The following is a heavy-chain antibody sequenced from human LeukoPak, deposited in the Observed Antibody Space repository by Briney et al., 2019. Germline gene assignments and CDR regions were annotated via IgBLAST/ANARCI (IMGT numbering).Heavy chain of an antibody. V-gene: IGHV3-74*01. Sequence: GGSLRLSWAASGFTFSSYWMHWVRQAPGKGLVWVSGINSDGSSTSYAASVKGRFTISRDNAKNTLYLQMNSLRAEDTAVYYCARAVNRVTNQYYYYYYGMDVWGQGTTVTVSS. CDR3: ARAVNRVTNQYYYYYYGMDV. J-gene: IGHJ6*02. D-gene: IGHD4-11*01. CDR2: INSDGSST. CDR1: GFTFSSYW.